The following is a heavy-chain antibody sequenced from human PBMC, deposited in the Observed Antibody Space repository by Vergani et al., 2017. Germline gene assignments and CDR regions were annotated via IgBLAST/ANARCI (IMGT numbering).Heavy chain of an antibody. CDR1: GFTFSSFG. V-gene: IGHV3-30*03. D-gene: IGHD2-8*01. CDR3: ARGLWDCTHIRCSPPSY. Sequence: QAQLVESGGGVVQPGRSLRLSCAASGFTFSSFGMHWVRQAPGKGLEWVALISYDGSKKYYADSVKGRFTISRDNSKNTLFLQMNSLGAEETAVYYCARGLWDCTHIRCSPPSYWGQGTQVTVSS. CDR2: ISYDGSKK. J-gene: IGHJ4*02.